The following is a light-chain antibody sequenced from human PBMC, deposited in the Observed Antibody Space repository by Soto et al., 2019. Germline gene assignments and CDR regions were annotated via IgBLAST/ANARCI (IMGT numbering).Light chain of an antibody. CDR1: QTVRNNY. V-gene: IGKV3-20*01. J-gene: IGKJ4*01. CDR3: QQYDNWPLT. Sequence: EFVLTQSPGTLSLSPGERAALSCRASQTVRNNYLAWYQQKPGQAPRLLIYDASNRATGIPARFSGSGSGTDFTLTISSLQSEDFAVYYCQQYDNWPLTFGGGTKVDIK. CDR2: DAS.